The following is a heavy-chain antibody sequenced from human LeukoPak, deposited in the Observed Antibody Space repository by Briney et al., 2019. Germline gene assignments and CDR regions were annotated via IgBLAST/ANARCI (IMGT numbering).Heavy chain of an antibody. Sequence: GGSLRLSCAASGFTFSSYWMHWVRQAPGKGLVWVSRIDSDGSNTDYADSVKGRFTISRDNAKNTLYLQMNSLRAEDTAVYYCANLGYCSSTSCYDWGQGTLVTVSS. CDR1: GFTFSSYW. D-gene: IGHD2-2*03. CDR2: IDSDGSNT. J-gene: IGHJ4*02. V-gene: IGHV3-74*01. CDR3: ANLGYCSSTSCYD.